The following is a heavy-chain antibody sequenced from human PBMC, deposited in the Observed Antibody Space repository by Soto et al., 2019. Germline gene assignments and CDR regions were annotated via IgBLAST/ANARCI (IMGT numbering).Heavy chain of an antibody. CDR2: IIPIFGTP. CDR1: GGNFASYA. CDR3: ARYEGGYFYGMDV. D-gene: IGHD3-9*01. Sequence: SVKVSCKASGGNFASYAVFWVRQAPGQGLEWMGGIIPIFGTPAYAQKFQGRVTIKADKPTNTAYMEMNSLTFEDTAVYYCARYEGGYFYGMDVWGQGTTVTVSS. V-gene: IGHV1-69*06. J-gene: IGHJ6*02.